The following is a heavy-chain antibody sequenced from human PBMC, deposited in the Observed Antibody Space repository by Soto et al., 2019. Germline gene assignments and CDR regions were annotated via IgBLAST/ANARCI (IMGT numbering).Heavy chain of an antibody. CDR2: INHSGST. V-gene: IGHV4-34*01. J-gene: IGHJ4*02. D-gene: IGHD6-6*01. CDR3: ARTSRFDC. CDR1: CGSFSSYY. Sequence: QVQLQQWGAGLLKPSETLSLTCAVYCGSFSSYYWSWIRQPPGKGLEWIGEINHSGSTNYNPSLNSRATMSVDTSKNQFSLKLSSVTAADTAVYYCARTSRFDCWGQGTLVTVSS.